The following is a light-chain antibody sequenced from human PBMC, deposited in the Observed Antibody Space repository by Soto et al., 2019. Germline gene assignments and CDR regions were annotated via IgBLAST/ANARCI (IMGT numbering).Light chain of an antibody. CDR1: QSVSSY. Sequence: EIVLTQSPATLSLSPGERATLSCRASQSVSSYLAWYQQKPGQAPRLLIYDASNRATGIPARFSGSGSGTDFTLTISSQEPEDFAVYYCQQRTNWLLTFGGGTKEEIK. CDR3: QQRTNWLLT. CDR2: DAS. V-gene: IGKV3-11*01. J-gene: IGKJ4*01.